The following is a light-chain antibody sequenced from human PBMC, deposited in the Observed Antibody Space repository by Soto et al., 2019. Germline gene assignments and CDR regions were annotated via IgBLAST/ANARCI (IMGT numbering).Light chain of an antibody. J-gene: IGLJ7*01. V-gene: IGLV1-44*01. CDR1: SSNIGTNT. Sequence: QSVLTQPPSASGTPGQRVTISCSGSSSNIGTNTVKWYQQLPGTAPKLLIYTNSQRPSGVPDRFSGSKSGTSASLAISGLQSEDEADYYCSSFSSDTTLFVFGGGTQLTVL. CDR3: SSFSSDTTLFV. CDR2: TNS.